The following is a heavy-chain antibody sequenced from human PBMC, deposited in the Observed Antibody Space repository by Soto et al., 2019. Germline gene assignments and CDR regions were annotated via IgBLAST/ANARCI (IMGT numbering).Heavy chain of an antibody. CDR1: GFTFSSYG. Sequence: PGGSLRLSCAASGFTFSSYGMHWVRQAPGKGLEWVAVIWYDGSNKYYADSVKGRFTISRDNSKNTLYLQMNSLRAEDTAVYYCAREEISVVVVAPDAFDSWGQGTMVTVSS. D-gene: IGHD2-15*01. CDR2: IWYDGSNK. V-gene: IGHV3-33*01. CDR3: AREEISVVVVAPDAFDS. J-gene: IGHJ3*02.